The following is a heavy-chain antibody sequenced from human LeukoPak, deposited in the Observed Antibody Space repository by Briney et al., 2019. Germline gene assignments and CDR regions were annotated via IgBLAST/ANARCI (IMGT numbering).Heavy chain of an antibody. CDR3: ARDFVAVAGPLNWFDP. J-gene: IGHJ5*02. Sequence: SETLSLTCTVSGGSISSSSYYWGWIRQPPGKGLEWIGSIYYSGSTYYNPSLKSRVTISVDTSKNQFSLKLSSVTAADTAVYYCARDFVAVAGPLNWFDPWGQGTLVTVSS. CDR1: GGSISSSSYY. D-gene: IGHD6-19*01. CDR2: IYYSGST. V-gene: IGHV4-39*07.